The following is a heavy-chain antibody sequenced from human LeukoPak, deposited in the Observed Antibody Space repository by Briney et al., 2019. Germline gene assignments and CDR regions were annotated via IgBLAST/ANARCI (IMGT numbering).Heavy chain of an antibody. CDR2: ICSGGNT. D-gene: IGHD5-24*01. Sequence: SETLSLTCTVSGGSISSYYWSWIRQPPGKGLEWIGSICSGGNTCYNPSLESRVTISVDSSRSHFFLQLTSATAADTAVYFCARDGPWKSDCWGRGTLVTVSS. J-gene: IGHJ4*02. CDR1: GGSISSYY. CDR3: ARDGPWKSDC. V-gene: IGHV4-59*05.